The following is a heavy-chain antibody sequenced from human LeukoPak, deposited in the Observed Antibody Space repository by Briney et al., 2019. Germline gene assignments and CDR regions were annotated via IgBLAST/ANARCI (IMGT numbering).Heavy chain of an antibody. V-gene: IGHV1-18*01. D-gene: IGHD6-19*01. CDR1: GYTFTSYG. Sequence: GASVKVSCKASGYTFTSYGISWVRQAPGQGLEWMGWISAYDGNTNYAQKLQGRVTMTTDTSTSTAYMELRSLRSDDTAVYYCAREGWGIAVAGILYYFDYWGQGTLVTVSS. J-gene: IGHJ4*02. CDR3: AREGWGIAVAGILYYFDY. CDR2: ISAYDGNT.